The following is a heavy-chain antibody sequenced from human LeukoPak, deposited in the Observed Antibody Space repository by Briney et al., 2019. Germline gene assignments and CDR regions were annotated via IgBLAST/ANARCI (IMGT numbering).Heavy chain of an antibody. CDR1: GGSISGYY. D-gene: IGHD2-21*01. Sequence: SETLSLTCTVSGGSISGYYWSWIRQFPGKGLEWIGYIHYGGTTTYNPSLKSRVTISVDTSKNQVSLKLNSVTAADTAVYYCARGGENWFDPWGQGTLVTVSS. J-gene: IGHJ5*02. CDR3: ARGGENWFDP. CDR2: IHYGGTT. V-gene: IGHV4-59*12.